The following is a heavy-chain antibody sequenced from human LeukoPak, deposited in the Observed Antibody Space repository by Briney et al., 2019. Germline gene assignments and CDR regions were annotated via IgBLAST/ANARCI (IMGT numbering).Heavy chain of an antibody. V-gene: IGHV3-7*04. CDR1: GFTFSTYW. CDR3: ARARDYYDSSGYSYWYFDR. J-gene: IGHJ2*01. D-gene: IGHD3-22*01. CDR2: IKQDGSEK. Sequence: PGGSLRLSCAASGFTFSTYWMTWVRQAPGKGLEWVANIKQDGSEKHYVDSVRGRFTISRDNAKNSLYLQMNGLRAEDTAVYYCARARDYYDSSGYSYWYFDRWGRGTLVTVSS.